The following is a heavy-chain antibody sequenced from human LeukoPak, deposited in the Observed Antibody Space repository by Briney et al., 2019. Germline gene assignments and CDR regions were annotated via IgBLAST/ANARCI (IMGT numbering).Heavy chain of an antibody. J-gene: IGHJ3*02. CDR3: ARRVPGYDSSGPEDAFDI. V-gene: IGHV4-4*07. CDR1: GDSISSYY. Sequence: PSETLSLTCSVSGDSISSYYWSWIRQPAGKGLEWLGRIYTSGSTNYNPSLESRVTMSIDTSKNEFSLKLTSVTAADTAVYYCARRVPGYDSSGPEDAFDIWGQGTMVTVSS. CDR2: IYTSGST. D-gene: IGHD3-22*01.